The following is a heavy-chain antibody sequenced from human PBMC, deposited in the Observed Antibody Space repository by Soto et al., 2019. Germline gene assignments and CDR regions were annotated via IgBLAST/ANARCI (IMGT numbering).Heavy chain of an antibody. CDR2: ISGYNGNT. D-gene: IGHD6-19*01. Sequence: ASVKVSCKASGYTFTSYGINWVRQAPGQGLEWMGWISGYNGNTNYAQKLQGRVTMTTDTSTSTAYMELRSLRSDDTAVYYCASGTGIAVAPGYWGQGTLVTVSS. J-gene: IGHJ4*02. CDR1: GYTFTSYG. V-gene: IGHV1-18*04. CDR3: ASGTGIAVAPGY.